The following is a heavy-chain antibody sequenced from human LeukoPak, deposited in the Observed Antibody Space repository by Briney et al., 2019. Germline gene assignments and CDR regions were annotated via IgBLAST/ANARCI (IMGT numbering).Heavy chain of an antibody. CDR2: IYYSGST. D-gene: IGHD6-6*01. CDR1: GGSVSSGSYY. CDR3: ARTIEYSSSWGLFDY. J-gene: IGHJ4*02. Sequence: PSETLSLTCTVSGGSVSSGSYYWSWIRQPPGKGLEWLGYIYYSGSTHYNPSLKSRVTISIDTSKNHFSLQLSSVTAADTALYYCARTIEYSSSWGLFDYWGQGPLVTVSS. V-gene: IGHV4-61*01.